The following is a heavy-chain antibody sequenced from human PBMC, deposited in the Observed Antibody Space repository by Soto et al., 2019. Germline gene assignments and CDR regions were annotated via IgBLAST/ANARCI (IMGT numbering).Heavy chain of an antibody. D-gene: IGHD4-4*01. CDR1: GFTFSSYA. Sequence: EVQLLESGGGLVQPGGSLRLSCAASGFTFSSYAMSWVRQAPGKGLEWVSAISGSGGSTYYADSVKGRFTISRDKSKNTLYLQMNSLRAEDTAVYYCSLLTTGGSGGYWGQGTLVTVSS. J-gene: IGHJ4*02. CDR3: SLLTTGGSGGY. CDR2: ISGSGGST. V-gene: IGHV3-23*01.